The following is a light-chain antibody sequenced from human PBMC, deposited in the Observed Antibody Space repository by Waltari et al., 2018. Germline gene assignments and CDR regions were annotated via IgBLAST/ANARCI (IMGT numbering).Light chain of an antibody. J-gene: IGKJ2*01. V-gene: IGKV3-11*01. CDR1: QSVGTS. CDR2: DAS. CDR3: QQRNNWLYT. Sequence: EIILTQSPGSLSLSPGERATLSCRASQSVGTSLAWYQHKPGQAPRLLIFDASVRATGIPARFSGGGSGTDFTLTISSLEPYDFGVYYCQQRNNWLYTFGQGTKLENK.